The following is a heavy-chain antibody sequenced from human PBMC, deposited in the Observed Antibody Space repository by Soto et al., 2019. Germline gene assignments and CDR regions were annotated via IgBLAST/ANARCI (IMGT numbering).Heavy chain of an antibody. D-gene: IGHD3-9*01. Sequence: EVQLAESGGGLVKPGGSLRLTCAGSTFNFTSYSLNWVRQAPGKGLEWVSSISATSTYIFYADSVKGRFTISRDNAKNSVSLQMNSLRAEDTALYYCARVNSATGSMHFDHWGQGTLVTVSS. V-gene: IGHV3-21*01. CDR2: ISATSTYI. CDR3: ARVNSATGSMHFDH. J-gene: IGHJ4*02. CDR1: TFNFTSYS.